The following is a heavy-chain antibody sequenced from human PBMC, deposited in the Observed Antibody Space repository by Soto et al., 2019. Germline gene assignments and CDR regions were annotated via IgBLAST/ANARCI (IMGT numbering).Heavy chain of an antibody. Sequence: GGSLRLSCAASGFTFDDYAMHWVRQAPGKGLEWVSGISLKSSRIGYADSVKGRFTISRDNAKNSLYLQMNSLRAEDTALYYCYKGYCSSTSCYDEKYYYHMDVWGQGTTVTVSS. CDR2: ISLKSSRI. CDR1: GFTFDDYA. D-gene: IGHD2-2*01. CDR3: YKGYCSSTSCYDEKYYYHMDV. J-gene: IGHJ6*02. V-gene: IGHV3-9*01.